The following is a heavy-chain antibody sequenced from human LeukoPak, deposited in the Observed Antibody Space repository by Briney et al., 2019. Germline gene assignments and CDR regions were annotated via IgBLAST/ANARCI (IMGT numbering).Heavy chain of an antibody. CDR1: GFTFSSYS. CDR3: ARMRSGSFGMDY. D-gene: IGHD1-26*01. V-gene: IGHV3-21*01. J-gene: IGHJ4*02. Sequence: PGGSLRLSCAASGFTFSSYSMNSVRQAPGKGPEWVSSISSSSSYIYYADSVKGRFTISRDNAKNSLYLQMNSLRAEDTAVYYCARMRSGSFGMDYWGQGTLVTVSS. CDR2: ISSSSSYI.